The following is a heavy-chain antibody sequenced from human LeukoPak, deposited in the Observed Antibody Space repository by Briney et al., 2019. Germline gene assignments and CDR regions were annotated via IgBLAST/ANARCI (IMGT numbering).Heavy chain of an antibody. CDR3: ARGATYYDFWSGLKVSDY. V-gene: IGHV3-7*01. J-gene: IGHJ4*02. CDR1: GFTFSSYA. Sequence: GGSLRLSCAASGFTFSSYAMSWVRQAPGKGLEWVANIKHDGSEKYYVDSVKGRFTISRDNAKNSLYLQMNSLGAEDTAVYYCARGATYYDFWSGLKVSDYWGQGTLVTVSS. D-gene: IGHD3-3*01. CDR2: IKHDGSEK.